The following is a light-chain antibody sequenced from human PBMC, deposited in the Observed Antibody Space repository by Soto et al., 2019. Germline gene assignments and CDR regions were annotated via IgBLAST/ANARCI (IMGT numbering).Light chain of an antibody. CDR3: QQYGSSLCT. J-gene: IGKJ1*01. V-gene: IGKV3-20*01. CDR2: GAS. Sequence: EIVLTQSPGTLSLSPGERATLSCRASQSVSSSYLAWYQQKPGQAPRLLIYGASSRATGIPDRFSGSGSGTDFTLTISRLEPEDFAVYYCQQYGSSLCTFGQGTKGEIK. CDR1: QSVSSSY.